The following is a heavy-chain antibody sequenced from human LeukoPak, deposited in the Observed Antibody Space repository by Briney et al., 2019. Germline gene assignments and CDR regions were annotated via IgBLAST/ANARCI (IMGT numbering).Heavy chain of an antibody. V-gene: IGHV3-30*04. CDR2: ISYDGSNK. CDR1: GFTFSSYA. D-gene: IGHD1-1*01. CDR3: ARDSPRTGP. Sequence: GGSLRLSCAASGFTFSSYAMHWVRQAPGRGLEWVAVISYDGSNKYYADSVKGRFTISRDNSKNTLYLQMNSLRAGDTAVYYCARDSPRTGPWGQGILVIVSS. J-gene: IGHJ5*02.